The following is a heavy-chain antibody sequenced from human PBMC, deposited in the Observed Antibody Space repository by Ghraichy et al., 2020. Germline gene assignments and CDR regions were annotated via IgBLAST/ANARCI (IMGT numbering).Heavy chain of an antibody. J-gene: IGHJ4*02. CDR2: LKDDGSEK. Sequence: GGSLRLSCVASGFNLSSSWMNWVRQAPGKGLEWVASLKDDGSEKYYVDSVKGRFTISRDNAKRTLYLQMNSLRAEDTAFYYCARDRAYKCFDYWGQGTLVTVSS. CDR3: ARDRAYKCFDY. V-gene: IGHV3-7*03. CDR1: GFNLSSSW. D-gene: IGHD5-24*01.